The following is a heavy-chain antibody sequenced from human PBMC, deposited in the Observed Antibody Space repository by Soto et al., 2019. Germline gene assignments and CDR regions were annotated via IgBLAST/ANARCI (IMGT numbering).Heavy chain of an antibody. CDR3: ARVFVPRAIYFDY. V-gene: IGHV4-30-2*01. CDR1: GGSISSGGYS. J-gene: IGHJ4*02. CDR2: IYHSGST. Sequence: SETLSLTCAVSGGSISSGGYSWSWIRQPPGKGLEWIGYIYHSGSTYYNPSLKSRVTISVDRYKNQFSLKLSSVTAADTAVYYCARVFVPRAIYFDYSGQGTLVTVSS.